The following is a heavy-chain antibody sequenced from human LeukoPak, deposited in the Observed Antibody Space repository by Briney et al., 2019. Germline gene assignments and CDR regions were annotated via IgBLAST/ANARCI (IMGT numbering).Heavy chain of an antibody. Sequence: GGSLRLSCAASGFTFSSYAMSWVRQTAGKGLEWVSAISGDGDITYYADSVKGRFTISRDNSKDTLFLQMHSLRPGDTAVYYCVREDTPATANYWGQGTLVTISS. V-gene: IGHV3-23*01. J-gene: IGHJ4*02. CDR1: GFTFSSYA. CDR2: ISGDGDIT. D-gene: IGHD2-21*02. CDR3: VREDTPATANY.